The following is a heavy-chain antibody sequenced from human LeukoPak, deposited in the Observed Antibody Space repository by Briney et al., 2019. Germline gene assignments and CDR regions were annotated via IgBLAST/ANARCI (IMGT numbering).Heavy chain of an antibody. J-gene: IGHJ4*02. V-gene: IGHV3-74*01. CDR3: ARGGGWDQLLCHF. CDR1: GFTFSSYW. Sequence: PGGSLRLSCAASGFTFSSYWMHWVRQAPGKGLVWVSRINTDGSSTSYADSVKGRFTISRDNAKNTLYLQMNSLRAEDTAVYYCARGGGWDQLLCHFWGQGTLVTVSS. CDR2: INTDGSST. D-gene: IGHD1-1*01.